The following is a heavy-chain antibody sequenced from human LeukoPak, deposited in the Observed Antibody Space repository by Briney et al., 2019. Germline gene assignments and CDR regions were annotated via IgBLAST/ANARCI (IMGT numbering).Heavy chain of an antibody. V-gene: IGHV4-59*01. CDR2: ISYSGST. D-gene: IGHD3-22*01. CDR3: ARGNYDSRGYSNAFDI. CDR1: GGSISSYH. J-gene: IGHJ3*02. Sequence: PSETLSLTCTVSGGSISSYHWSWIRQPPGKRLEWIGYISYSGSTNSNPSLKSRVTISVDTSKNQFSPKLSSVTAADTAVYYCARGNYDSRGYSNAFDIWGQGAMVTVSS.